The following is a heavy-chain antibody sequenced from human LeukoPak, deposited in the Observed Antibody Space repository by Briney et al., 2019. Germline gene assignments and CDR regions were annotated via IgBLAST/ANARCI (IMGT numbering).Heavy chain of an antibody. CDR2: FYNSGRS. CDR1: DDSISDYY. J-gene: IGHJ4*02. D-gene: IGHD3-16*01. CDR3: TRGAGWLIDY. Sequence: PSETLSLTCTVSDDSISDYYRGWIRQPPGKGLEWIGYFYNSGRSTYNPSLKSRVTISADTSKNHFSLKLNSVTTADTAVYYCTRGAGWLIDYWGQGTLVIVSS. V-gene: IGHV4-59*01.